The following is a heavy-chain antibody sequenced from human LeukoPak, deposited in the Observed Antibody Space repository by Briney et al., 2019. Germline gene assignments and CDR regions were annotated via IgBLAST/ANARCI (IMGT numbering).Heavy chain of an antibody. CDR3: ARDSRYYYGSGSYQPYRFDP. CDR2: ISDDGTTT. J-gene: IGHJ5*02. D-gene: IGHD3-10*01. V-gene: IGHV3-74*01. Sequence: GGSLRLSCAASGFTFNLYWIHWVRQAPGKGLEWLSRISDDGTTTNYADSVKGRFTISRDNAKNTLYLQMNSLRVDDTAVYYCARDSRYYYGSGSYQPYRFDPWGQGSLVTVSS. CDR1: GFTFNLYW.